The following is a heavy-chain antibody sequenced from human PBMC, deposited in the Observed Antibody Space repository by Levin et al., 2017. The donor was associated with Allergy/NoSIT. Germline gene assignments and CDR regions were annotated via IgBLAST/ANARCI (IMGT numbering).Heavy chain of an antibody. V-gene: IGHV4-30-4*01. CDR3: AREGQGFGESTFDY. J-gene: IGHJ4*02. CDR1: GGSISSGDYY. Sequence: SETLSLTCTVSGGSISSGDYYWSWIRQPPGKGLEWIGYIYYSGSTYYNPSLKSRVTISVDTSKNQFSLKLSSVTAADTAVYYCAREGQGFGESTFDYWGQGTLVTVSS. CDR2: IYYSGST. D-gene: IGHD3-10*01.